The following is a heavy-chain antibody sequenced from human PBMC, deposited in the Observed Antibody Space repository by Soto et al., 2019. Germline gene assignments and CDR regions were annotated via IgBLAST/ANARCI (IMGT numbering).Heavy chain of an antibody. CDR2: ISGSGGST. Sequence: GGSLRLSCAASGFTFSSYAMSWVRQAPGKGLEWVSAISGSGGSTYYADSVKGRFTISRDNSKNTLYLQMNSLRAEDTAVYYCAKSGAWEELAMFTFVYWGQGTLVTVSS. CDR1: GFTFSSYA. D-gene: IGHD5-18*01. V-gene: IGHV3-23*01. J-gene: IGHJ4*02. CDR3: AKSGAWEELAMFTFVY.